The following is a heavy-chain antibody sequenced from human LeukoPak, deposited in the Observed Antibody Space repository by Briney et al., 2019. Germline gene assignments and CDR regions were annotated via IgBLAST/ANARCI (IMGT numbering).Heavy chain of an antibody. D-gene: IGHD1-14*01. CDR2: IYYSGST. Sequence: SETLSLTCTVSGGSISSSSYYWGWIRQPPGKGLEWIGSIYYSGSTYYNPSLKSRVTISVDTSKNQFSLRLNSVTAADTAMYYCARGKKPRYYYYYYMDVWGKGTTVTVSS. CDR3: ARGKKPRYYYYYYMDV. J-gene: IGHJ6*03. CDR1: GGSISSSSYY. V-gene: IGHV4-39*07.